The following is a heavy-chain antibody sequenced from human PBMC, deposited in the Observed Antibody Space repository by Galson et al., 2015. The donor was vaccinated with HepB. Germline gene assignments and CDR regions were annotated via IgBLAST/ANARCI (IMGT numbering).Heavy chain of an antibody. V-gene: IGHV3-33*01. D-gene: IGHD5-12*01. CDR3: ARGDWGEIVATAGHEMDV. CDR1: GFTFSNFS. J-gene: IGHJ6*02. Sequence: SLRLSCAASGFTFSNFSRHWVRQAPGKGLEGVAFIWDEGTEQYHREFVRGRFVISRDNSKNTLYLQMNSLRGDDTATYYCARGDWGEIVATAGHEMDVWGQGTTVTVSS. CDR2: IWDEGTEQ.